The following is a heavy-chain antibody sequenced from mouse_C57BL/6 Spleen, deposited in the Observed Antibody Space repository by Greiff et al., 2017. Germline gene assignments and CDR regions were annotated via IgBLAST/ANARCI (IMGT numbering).Heavy chain of an antibody. V-gene: IGHV2-2*01. D-gene: IGHD1-1*01. Sequence: QVQLQQSGPGLVQPSQSLSITCTVSGFSLTSSGVHWVRQSPGKGLEWLGVIWRGGSTDCTEAFISRLSISKDNSKSQVFFKMNSLQADDTAIYYWARERVTTVVAPFAYWGQGTLVTVSA. CDR3: ARERVTTVVAPFAY. CDR2: IWRGGST. J-gene: IGHJ3*01. CDR1: GFSLTSSG.